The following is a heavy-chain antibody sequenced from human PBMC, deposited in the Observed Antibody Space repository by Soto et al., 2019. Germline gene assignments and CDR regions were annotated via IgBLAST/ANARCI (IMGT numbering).Heavy chain of an antibody. CDR3: ARIRDYYDSSGYLILLDY. CDR1: GGSISSSSYY. Sequence: SETLSLTCTVSGGSISSSSYYWGWIRQPPGEGLEWIGRIYYSGSTYYNPSLKSRVTISVDTSKIQFSLKLSSVTAADTAVYYCARIRDYYDSSGYLILLDYWGQGTLVTVSS. CDR2: IYYSGST. V-gene: IGHV4-39*01. D-gene: IGHD3-22*01. J-gene: IGHJ4*02.